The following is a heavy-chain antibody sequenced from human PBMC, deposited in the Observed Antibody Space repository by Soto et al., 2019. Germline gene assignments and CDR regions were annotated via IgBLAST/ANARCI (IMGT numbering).Heavy chain of an antibody. J-gene: IGHJ4*02. D-gene: IGHD3-3*01. CDR3: ASLNGGRFLDKGDY. Sequence: QVQLHQWGAGLLKPSETLSLTCGVYNGSFMGYYWTWVRQPPGKGLEWIGAINHFGSPNYNPSLKRRVAISIDTSRQQFSLSLSALTAAEKAVYYCASLNGGRFLDKGDYWGQGILGTVSS. CDR2: INHFGSP. CDR1: NGSFMGYY. V-gene: IGHV4-34*01.